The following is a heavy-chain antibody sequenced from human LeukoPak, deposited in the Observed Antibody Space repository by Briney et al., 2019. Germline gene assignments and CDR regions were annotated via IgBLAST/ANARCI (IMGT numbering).Heavy chain of an antibody. V-gene: IGHV3-30-3*01. D-gene: IGHD1-14*01. CDR3: ASLSDAPEAFDI. J-gene: IGHJ3*02. CDR1: GFTFSSYA. Sequence: GGSLRLSCAASGFTFSSYAMHWVRQAPGKGLEWVAVISYDGSNKYYADSVKGRFTISRDNSKNTLYLQMNSLRAEDTAVYYCASLSDAPEAFDIWGQGTMVTVSS. CDR2: ISYDGSNK.